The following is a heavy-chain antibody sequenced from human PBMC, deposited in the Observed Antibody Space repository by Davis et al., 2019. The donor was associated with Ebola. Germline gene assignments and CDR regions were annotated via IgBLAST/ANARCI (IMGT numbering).Heavy chain of an antibody. CDR2: IKQDGSEK. J-gene: IGHJ4*02. V-gene: IGHV3-7*04. Sequence: GESLKISCAASGFTFSSYWMSWVRQAPGKGLEWVANIKQDGSEKYYVDSVEGRFTISRDNAKNSLYLQMNSLRVGDTAVYYCARGTRNPFDYWGQGTLVTVSS. CDR1: GFTFSSYW. CDR3: ARGTRNPFDY. D-gene: IGHD1-14*01.